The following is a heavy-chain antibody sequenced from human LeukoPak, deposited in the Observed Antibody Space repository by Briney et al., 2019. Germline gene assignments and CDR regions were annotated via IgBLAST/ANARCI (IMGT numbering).Heavy chain of an antibody. CDR1: GFTFDDYG. CDR2: INWNGGST. Sequence: PGGSLRLSCAASGFTFDDYGMSWVRQAPGKGLEWVSGINWNGGSTGYADSAKGRFTISRDNAKNSLYLQMNSLRAEDTALYHCARYYPGYSSSLAFFDYWGQGTLVTVSS. J-gene: IGHJ4*02. D-gene: IGHD6-13*01. V-gene: IGHV3-20*01. CDR3: ARYYPGYSSSLAFFDY.